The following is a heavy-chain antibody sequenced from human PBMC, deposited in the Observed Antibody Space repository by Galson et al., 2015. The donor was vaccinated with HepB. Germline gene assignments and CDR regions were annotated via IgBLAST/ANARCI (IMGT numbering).Heavy chain of an antibody. CDR3: ARGSPHYYDSSGYYSFDY. CDR2: ISAYNGNT. D-gene: IGHD3-22*01. CDR1: GYTFTSYG. J-gene: IGHJ4*02. Sequence: SVKVSCKASGYTFTSYGISWVRQAPGQGLEWMGWISAYNGNTNYAQKLQGRVTMTTDTSTSTAYMELRSLRSDDTAVYYCARGSPHYYDSSGYYSFDYWGQGTLVTVSS. V-gene: IGHV1-18*04.